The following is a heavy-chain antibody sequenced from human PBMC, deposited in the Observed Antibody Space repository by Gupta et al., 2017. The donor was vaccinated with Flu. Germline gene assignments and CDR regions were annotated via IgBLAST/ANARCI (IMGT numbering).Heavy chain of an antibody. CDR1: GFTLSSYA. D-gene: IGHD6-6*01. Sequence: EVQLVESGGGLVQPGGSLRLSCAASGFTLSSYAMHWVRQAPGKGLEYVSAISSNGGSTYYANSVKGRFTISRDNSKNTLYLQMGSLRAEDMAVYYCARGYSSSGPLGYYYMDVWGKGTTVTVSS. CDR2: ISSNGGST. J-gene: IGHJ6*03. CDR3: ARGYSSSGPLGYYYMDV. V-gene: IGHV3-64*01.